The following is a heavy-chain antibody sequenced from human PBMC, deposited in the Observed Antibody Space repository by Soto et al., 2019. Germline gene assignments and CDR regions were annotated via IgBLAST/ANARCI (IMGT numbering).Heavy chain of an antibody. CDR3: ARGVPYSYGYVSWFDP. D-gene: IGHD5-18*01. CDR1: GGSVSSGSYY. V-gene: IGHV4-61*01. CDR2: IYYSGST. J-gene: IGHJ5*02. Sequence: SETLSLTCTVSGGSVSSGSYYWSWIRQPPGKGLEWIGYIYYSGSTNYNPSLKSRVTISVDTSKNQFSLKLSSVTAADTAVYYCARGVPYSYGYVSWFDPWGLVTLVSVS.